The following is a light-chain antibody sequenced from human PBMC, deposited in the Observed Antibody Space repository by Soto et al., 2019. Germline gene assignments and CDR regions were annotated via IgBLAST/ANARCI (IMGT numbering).Light chain of an antibody. J-gene: IGKJ3*01. Sequence: DIQMTQSPSSLSASVGDRVTITCRASQDIRNDLGWYQQKPGKAPKRLIYAASSLQSGVPSRFSGSASGTEFTLTISGLQPEDSATYYCQQLNSYPSITFGPGTKVDIK. CDR1: QDIRND. CDR3: QQLNSYPSIT. V-gene: IGKV1-17*01. CDR2: AAS.